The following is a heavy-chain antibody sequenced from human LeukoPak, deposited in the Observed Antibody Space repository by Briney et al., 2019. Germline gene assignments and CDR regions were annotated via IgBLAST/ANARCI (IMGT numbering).Heavy chain of an antibody. V-gene: IGHV4-59*01. CDR3: GRGGTIHTYFDS. Sequence: PSETLSLTCTVSGGSISSYYWSWIRQPPGKGLEWIGYIYYSGSTNNNPSLKSRVTISVDTSKNQFSLKLSSVTAADTAVYYCGRGGTIHTYFDSGAQEPLATVS. CDR2: IYYSGST. J-gene: IGHJ4*02. CDR1: GGSISSYY. D-gene: IGHD1/OR15-1a*01.